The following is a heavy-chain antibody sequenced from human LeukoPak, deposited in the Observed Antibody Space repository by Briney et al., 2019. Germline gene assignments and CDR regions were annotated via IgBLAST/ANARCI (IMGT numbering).Heavy chain of an antibody. Sequence: SETLSLTCTVSGGSISSYYWSWIRQPPGKGLEWIGYIYSSGSTHYNPSLKSRLTISVDTSKNQFSLKLSSVTAADTAVYYCARRGSGWYRYFDYWGQGTLVTVSS. D-gene: IGHD6-19*01. CDR1: GGSISSYY. V-gene: IGHV4-59*08. CDR2: IYSSGST. J-gene: IGHJ4*02. CDR3: ARRGSGWYRYFDY.